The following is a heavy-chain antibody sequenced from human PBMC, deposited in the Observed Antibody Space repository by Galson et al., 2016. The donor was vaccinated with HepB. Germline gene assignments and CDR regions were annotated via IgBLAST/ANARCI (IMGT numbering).Heavy chain of an antibody. CDR3: ARERITMLRGVITGNYYYYGMDV. V-gene: IGHV1-69*06. CDR1: GDIFGSYV. Sequence: SVKVSCKASGDIFGSYVISWVRQAPGQGLEWMGGIIPMFGTANYAQKFQGRVTITADKSTSTAYMELSSLRSEDTAVYYCARERITMLRGVITGNYYYYGMDVWGQGTTVTVSS. J-gene: IGHJ6*02. D-gene: IGHD3-10*01. CDR2: IIPMFGTA.